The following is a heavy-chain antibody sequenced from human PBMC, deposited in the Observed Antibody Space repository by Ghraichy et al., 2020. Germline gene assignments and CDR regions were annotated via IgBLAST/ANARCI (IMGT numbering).Heavy chain of an antibody. D-gene: IGHD2/OR15-2a*01. CDR3: ARHSSPTSDAFDI. J-gene: IGHJ3*02. Sequence: GEYLNISCAASGFTFSNYWMAWVRQAPGKGLEWVANINEDGSEKSYADSVKGRFTISRDNAKNSLYLQMNSLTAEDTAVYYCARHSSPTSDAFDIWGQGTVVTVSS. CDR2: INEDGSEK. CDR1: GFTFSNYW. V-gene: IGHV3-7*01.